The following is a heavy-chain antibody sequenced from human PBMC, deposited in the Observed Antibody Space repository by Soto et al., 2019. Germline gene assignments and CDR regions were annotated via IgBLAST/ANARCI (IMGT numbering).Heavy chain of an antibody. J-gene: IGHJ4*02. D-gene: IGHD6-13*01. CDR2: IYPSDSRT. CDR1: GYTFANYW. Sequence: GESLKISCESSGYTFANYWIGWVRQVPGKGLEWVAIIYPSDSRTIYSPSFQGQVTISADKSISTAYLQWSSLKASDTAMYYCARSNAGYSSSWPDYWGQGTLVTVS. V-gene: IGHV5-51*01. CDR3: ARSNAGYSSSWPDY.